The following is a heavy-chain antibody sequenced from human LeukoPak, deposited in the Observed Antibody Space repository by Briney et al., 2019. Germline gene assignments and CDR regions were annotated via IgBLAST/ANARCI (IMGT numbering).Heavy chain of an antibody. CDR1: GFTFSGSA. V-gene: IGHV3-73*01. CDR3: TRPQYSSSWYDSFDI. CDR2: IRSKANSYAT. Sequence: GGSLRLSCAASGFTFSGSAMHWVPQASGKGLEWVGRIRSKANSYATAYAESVKDRFNISRDDSKNTAYLQMNSLKTEDTAVYYCTRPQYSSSWYDSFDIWGQGTMVTVSS. D-gene: IGHD6-13*01. J-gene: IGHJ3*02.